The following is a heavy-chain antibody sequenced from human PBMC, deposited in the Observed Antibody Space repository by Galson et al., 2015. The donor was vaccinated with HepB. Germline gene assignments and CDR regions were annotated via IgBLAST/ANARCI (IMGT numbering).Heavy chain of an antibody. CDR1: GGTFSSYA. J-gene: IGHJ4*02. CDR3: ASGFGVRYFDWLPPHDY. D-gene: IGHD3-9*01. V-gene: IGHV1-69*04. CDR2: IIPILGIA. Sequence: SVKVSCKASGGTFSSYAISWVRQAPGQGLEWMGRIIPILGIANYAQKFQGRVTITADKSTSTAYMELSSLRSEDTAVYYCASGFGVRYFDWLPPHDYWGQGTLVTVSS.